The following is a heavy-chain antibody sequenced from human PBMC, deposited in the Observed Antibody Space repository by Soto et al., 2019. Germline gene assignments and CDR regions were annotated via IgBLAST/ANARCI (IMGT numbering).Heavy chain of an antibody. V-gene: IGHV4-31*03. CDR3: ARDYTGGGAFDI. CDR2: IYYSGGT. Sequence: QVQLQESGPGLVKPSQTLSLTCTVSGGSISSGGYYWSWIRQHPGKGLEWIGYIYYSGGTYYNPSLKSRVTISVDTSKNQFSLKLSSVTAADTTVYYCARDYTGGGAFDIWGQGTMVTVSS. J-gene: IGHJ3*02. CDR1: GGSISSGGYY. D-gene: IGHD2-2*02.